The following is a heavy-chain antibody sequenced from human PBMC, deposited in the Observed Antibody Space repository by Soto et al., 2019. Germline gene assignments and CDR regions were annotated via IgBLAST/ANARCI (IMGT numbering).Heavy chain of an antibody. CDR3: ARGHSSNYYYYGMDV. Sequence: QVQLQESGPGLVKPSQTLSLTCTVSGGSISSGGYYWSWIRQHPGKGLEWIGYIYYSGSTYYNPSLKSRVTISVATSKNQFSLKLSSVTAADTAVYYCARGHSSNYYYYGMDVWGQGTTVTVSS. CDR1: GGSISSGGYY. J-gene: IGHJ6*02. CDR2: IYYSGST. V-gene: IGHV4-31*03. D-gene: IGHD6-13*01.